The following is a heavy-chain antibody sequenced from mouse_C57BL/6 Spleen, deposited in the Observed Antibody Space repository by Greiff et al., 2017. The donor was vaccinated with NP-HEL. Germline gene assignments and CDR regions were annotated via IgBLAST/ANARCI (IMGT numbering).Heavy chain of an antibody. V-gene: IGHV5-17*01. CDR2: ISSGSSTI. CDR3: AREDDSSGYPGWFAY. D-gene: IGHD3-2*02. Sequence: EVHLVESGGGLVKPGGSLKLSCAASGFTFSDYGMHWVRQAPEKGLEWVAYISSGSSTIYYADTVKGRFTISRDNAKNTLFLQMTSLRSEDTAMYYCAREDDSSGYPGWFAYWGQGTLVTVSA. J-gene: IGHJ3*01. CDR1: GFTFSDYG.